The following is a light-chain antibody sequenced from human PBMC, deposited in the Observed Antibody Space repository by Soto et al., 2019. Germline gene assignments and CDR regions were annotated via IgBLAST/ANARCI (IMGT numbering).Light chain of an antibody. CDR3: QQYNSYCT. J-gene: IGKJ1*01. CDR2: DAS. V-gene: IGKV1-5*01. CDR1: QSISSW. Sequence: DIQMTQSPSTLSASVGDRVTITCRASQSISSWLAWYQQKPGKAPKLLIYDASSLESGVPSRFSGSGSGTEFTLTNSSLQPDDFATYYCQQYNSYCTFGQGT.